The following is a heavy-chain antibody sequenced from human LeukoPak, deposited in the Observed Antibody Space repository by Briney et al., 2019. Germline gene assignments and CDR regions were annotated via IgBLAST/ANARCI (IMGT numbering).Heavy chain of an antibody. V-gene: IGHV3-21*01. D-gene: IGHD2-21*02. CDR1: GFTFSSYT. Sequence: PGGSLRLSCAASGFTFSSYTMNWVRQAPGKGLEWVSSISSSGSSIYYADSVKGRFTISRDNSKNTLYLQMNSLRAEDTAVYYCAKDRRVVVTAPDYWGRGTLVTVSS. CDR3: AKDRRVVVTAPDY. J-gene: IGHJ4*02. CDR2: ISSSGSSI.